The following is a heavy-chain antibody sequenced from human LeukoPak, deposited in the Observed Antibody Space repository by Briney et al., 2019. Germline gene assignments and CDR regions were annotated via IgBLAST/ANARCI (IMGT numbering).Heavy chain of an antibody. Sequence: ASVKVSCKASRSTFTSSYMNWVRQAPGQGLEWMGINNPSGGSTHYAQKFQGRVTMTRDMSTSTVYMELSILSCEDAAVYYCAREGMSVPAARVDYWGQGTLVTVSS. CDR2: NNPSGGST. CDR1: RSTFTSSY. D-gene: IGHD2-2*01. J-gene: IGHJ4*02. CDR3: AREGMSVPAARVDY. V-gene: IGHV1-46*01.